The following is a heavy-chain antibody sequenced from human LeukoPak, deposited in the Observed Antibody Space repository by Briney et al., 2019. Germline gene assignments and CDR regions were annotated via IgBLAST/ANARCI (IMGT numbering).Heavy chain of an antibody. Sequence: GGSLRLSCAASQFTFSDYYMSWIRQAPGKGLEWVSYISSSGSSIYYADSVKGRFTISRDNAKNSLYLQINSLRAEDTAVYYCARDSYWLGGTIGAFDIWGQGTMVTVSS. CDR1: QFTFSDYY. D-gene: IGHD3-10*01. V-gene: IGHV3-11*04. CDR3: ARDSYWLGGTIGAFDI. J-gene: IGHJ3*02. CDR2: ISSSGSSI.